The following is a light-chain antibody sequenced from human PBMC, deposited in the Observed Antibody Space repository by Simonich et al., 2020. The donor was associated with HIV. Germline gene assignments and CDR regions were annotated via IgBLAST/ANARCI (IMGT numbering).Light chain of an antibody. CDR2: DAS. V-gene: IGKV3-11*01. J-gene: IGKJ5*01. CDR1: QSVSSY. CDR3: QQRSNWIT. Sequence: EIVLTQSPATLSLSPGENATLSCRASQSVSSYLAGYQQKPGQAPRLLIYDASNRATGIPARFSGSGSGTDFTLTISSLEPEDFAVYYCQQRSNWITFGQGTRLEIK.